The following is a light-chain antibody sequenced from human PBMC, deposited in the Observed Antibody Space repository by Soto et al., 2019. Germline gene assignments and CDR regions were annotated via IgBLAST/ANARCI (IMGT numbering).Light chain of an antibody. CDR1: SSDIGGYNF. CDR3: SSHASTSSLWV. V-gene: IGLV2-14*01. CDR2: EVS. J-gene: IGLJ3*02. Sequence: QSVLTQPPSASGSPGQSVAISCTGTSSDIGGYNFVSWYQQHPGKAPKVLIYEVSNRPSGVSNRFSGSKSGNTASLTISGLQADDEADYYCSSHASTSSLWVFGGGTQLTVL.